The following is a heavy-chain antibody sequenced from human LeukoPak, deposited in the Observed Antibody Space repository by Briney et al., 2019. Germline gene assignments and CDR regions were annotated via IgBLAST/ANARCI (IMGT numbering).Heavy chain of an antibody. CDR1: GGTFSRYA. Sequence: VKVSRKASGGTFSRYAISRLRQAPGQGLEWMGVIIPIFVTANYAQKLQGRVTITADESPSQASMVLVSLRSEDTTEDYFVSSSRRSFEYKIHHHYYGMDVWGQATTVTVSS. V-gene: IGHV1-69*13. J-gene: IGHJ6*02. CDR3: VSSSRRSFEYKIHHHYYGMDV. CDR2: IIPIFVTA. D-gene: IGHD6-6*01.